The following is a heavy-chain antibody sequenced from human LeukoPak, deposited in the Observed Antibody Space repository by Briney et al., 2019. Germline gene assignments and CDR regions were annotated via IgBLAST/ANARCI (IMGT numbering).Heavy chain of an antibody. CDR1: GYTFTSYG. Sequence: GASVKVSCKASGYTFTSYGISWVRQAPGQGLEWMGWISAYNGNTNYAQKLQGRVTMTTDTSTSTAYMELRSLRSDDTAVYYCARDRSDSSGYYYDDAFDIWGQGTMVTVSS. V-gene: IGHV1-18*01. J-gene: IGHJ3*02. CDR2: ISAYNGNT. D-gene: IGHD3-22*01. CDR3: ARDRSDSSGYYYDDAFDI.